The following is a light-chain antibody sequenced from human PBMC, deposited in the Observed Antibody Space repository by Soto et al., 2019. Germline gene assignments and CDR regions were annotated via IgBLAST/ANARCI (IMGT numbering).Light chain of an antibody. V-gene: IGLV2-23*03. Sequence: QSVLAQPASVSGSPGQSITISCTGTSSDVGSYNLVSWYQQHPGKAPKLMIYEGSKRPSGVSNRFSGSKSGNTASLTISGLQAEDEADYYCCSYAGSSTFSYVFGTGTNVTVL. CDR1: SSDVGSYNL. CDR3: CSYAGSSTFSYV. CDR2: EGS. J-gene: IGLJ1*01.